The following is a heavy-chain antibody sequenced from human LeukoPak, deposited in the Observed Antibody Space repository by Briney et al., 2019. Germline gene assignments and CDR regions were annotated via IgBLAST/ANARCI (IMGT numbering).Heavy chain of an antibody. CDR2: INHSGST. Sequence: SETLSLTCAVYGGSFSGYYWSWIRQPPGKGLEWIGEINHSGSTNYNPSLKSRVTISVDTSKNQFSLKLSSVTAADTAVYYCARDALGYCSGGSCYGESWFDPWGQGTLVTVSS. CDR1: GGSFSGYY. CDR3: ARDALGYCSGGSCYGESWFDP. D-gene: IGHD2-15*01. J-gene: IGHJ5*02. V-gene: IGHV4-34*01.